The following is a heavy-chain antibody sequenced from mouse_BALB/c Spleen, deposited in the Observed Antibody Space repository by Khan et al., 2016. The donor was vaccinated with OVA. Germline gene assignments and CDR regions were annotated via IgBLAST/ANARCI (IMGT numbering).Heavy chain of an antibody. CDR2: ISSGGSYP. CDR1: GLTFSTYG. J-gene: IGHJ3*01. V-gene: IGHV5-6*01. D-gene: IGHD1-1*01. Sequence: EVMLVESGGDLVKPEGSLKLPCAASGLTFSTYGMSWVRQTPDKRLEWVPTISSGGSYPSFPDSVRGRITSSRDNAKNTRYLQMSSLKSEDTAMFYCARLAYYDDSEGFAYWGQGTLVTVSA. CDR3: ARLAYYDDSEGFAY.